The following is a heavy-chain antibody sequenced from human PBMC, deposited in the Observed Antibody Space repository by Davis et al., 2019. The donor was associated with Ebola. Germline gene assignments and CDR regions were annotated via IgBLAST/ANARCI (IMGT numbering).Heavy chain of an antibody. Sequence: PGGSLRLSCAASGFTFSSYEMNWVRQAPGKGLEWVSYISSSGSTIYYADSVKGRFTISRDNAKNSLYLQMNSLRAEDTAVYYCARDPAYYGSGRLHQGFDYWGQGTLVTVSS. CDR3: ARDPAYYGSGRLHQGFDY. V-gene: IGHV3-48*03. CDR1: GFTFSSYE. D-gene: IGHD3-10*01. CDR2: ISSSGSTI. J-gene: IGHJ4*02.